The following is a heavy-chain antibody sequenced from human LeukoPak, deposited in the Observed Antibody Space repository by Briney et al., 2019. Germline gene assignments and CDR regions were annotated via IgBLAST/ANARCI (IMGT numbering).Heavy chain of an antibody. Sequence: SVKVSCKASGGTFTSYAISWVRQAPGQGLEGMGGIIPIFGTANYAQKFHGRGTITADESTSTAYMALSSLRSEDTAVYYCASLPTYYYDSSPLDIWGQGTMVTVSS. J-gene: IGHJ3*02. CDR3: ASLPTYYYDSSPLDI. CDR2: IIPIFGTA. D-gene: IGHD3-22*01. CDR1: GGTFTSYA. V-gene: IGHV1-69*13.